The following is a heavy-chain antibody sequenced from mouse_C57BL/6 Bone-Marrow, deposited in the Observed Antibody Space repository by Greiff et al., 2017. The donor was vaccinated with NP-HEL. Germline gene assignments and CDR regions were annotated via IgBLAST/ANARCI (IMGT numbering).Heavy chain of an antibody. Sequence: QVQLQQPGAELVKPGASVKLSCKASGYTFTSYWMHWVKQRPGQGLEWIGMIHPNSGSTNYNEKFKSKATLTVDKSSSTAYMQLSSLTSEDSAVYYCARSLDGYYEFAYWGQGTLVTVSA. J-gene: IGHJ3*01. CDR1: GYTFTSYW. V-gene: IGHV1-64*01. CDR3: ARSLDGYYEFAY. CDR2: IHPNSGST. D-gene: IGHD2-3*01.